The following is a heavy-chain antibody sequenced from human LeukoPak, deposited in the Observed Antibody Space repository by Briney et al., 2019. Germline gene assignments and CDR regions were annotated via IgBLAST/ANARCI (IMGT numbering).Heavy chain of an antibody. J-gene: IGHJ4*02. Sequence: ASVKVSCKASGYTFTIYYMHWVRQAPGQGLEWMGIINSSGGSTSYAQKFQGRVTMTSDTSTSTVYMELRSLRSDDTAVYYCARDRGYVSASPCDYWGQGTLVTVSS. CDR2: INSSGGST. V-gene: IGHV1-46*01. CDR3: ARDRGYVSASPCDY. CDR1: GYTFTIYY. D-gene: IGHD5-12*01.